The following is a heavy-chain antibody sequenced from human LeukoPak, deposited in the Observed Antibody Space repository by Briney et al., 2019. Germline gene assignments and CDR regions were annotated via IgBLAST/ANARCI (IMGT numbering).Heavy chain of an antibody. CDR2: MNPNSGNT. J-gene: IGHJ4*02. D-gene: IGHD3-22*01. CDR1: VYTFTTYD. V-gene: IGHV1-8*03. CDR3: ATAPPYDSSGYYLGYYFDY. Sequence: GASVKVSCTASVYTFTTYDINWVRQATGQGLEWMGWMNPNSGNTGFAQKFQGRVTITRNTSISTAYMELSSLRSEDTAVYYCATAPPYDSSGYYLGYYFDYWGQGTLVTVSS.